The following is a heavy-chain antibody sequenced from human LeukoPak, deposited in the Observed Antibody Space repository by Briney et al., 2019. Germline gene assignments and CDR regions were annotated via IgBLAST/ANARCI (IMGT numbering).Heavy chain of an antibody. D-gene: IGHD6-13*01. CDR1: GFTVSSNY. Sequence: GGSLRLSCAGSGFTVSSNYMNWVRQAPGKGLEWVSVIYSGGSTYYADSVKGRFTISRDNSKNMLYLQMNSLRAEDTAVYYCARGSSSLFNAFDIWGQGTMVTVSS. CDR3: ARGSSSLFNAFDI. V-gene: IGHV3-66*01. J-gene: IGHJ3*02. CDR2: IYSGGST.